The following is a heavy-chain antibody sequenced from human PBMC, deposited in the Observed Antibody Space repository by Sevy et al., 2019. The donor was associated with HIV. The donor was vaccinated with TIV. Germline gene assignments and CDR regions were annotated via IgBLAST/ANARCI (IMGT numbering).Heavy chain of an antibody. CDR3: AGENAWGRGYS. CDR1: GGSITSLY. V-gene: IGHV4-59*08. CDR2: IYYNGHI. Sequence: SETLSLTCTVSGGSITSLYWNWIRQPPVKGLEWIANIYYNGHINYNPSLKSRVTLSLDTSKNQVSLRRSSVTAADTAMYYCAGENAWGRGYSWGQGTLVTVSS. D-gene: IGHD1-26*01. J-gene: IGHJ4*02.